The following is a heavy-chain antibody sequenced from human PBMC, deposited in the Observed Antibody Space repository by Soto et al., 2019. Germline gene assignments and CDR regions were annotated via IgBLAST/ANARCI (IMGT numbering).Heavy chain of an antibody. Sequence: EVQLLESGGGLVQPGGSLRLSCAASGFTFSSYAMSWVRQAPGKGLEWVSVITNSGEKTLSADSVKGRFTISRDNSKNTLYLQMNSLRVDDTAVYFCAKGTLGYGSGGSCYPLDYWGQGTLVTVSS. V-gene: IGHV3-23*01. CDR3: AKGTLGYGSGGSCYPLDY. CDR2: ITNSGEKT. J-gene: IGHJ4*02. D-gene: IGHD2-15*01. CDR1: GFTFSSYA.